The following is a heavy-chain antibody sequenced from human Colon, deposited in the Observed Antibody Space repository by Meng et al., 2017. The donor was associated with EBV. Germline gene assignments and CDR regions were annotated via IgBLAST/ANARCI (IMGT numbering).Heavy chain of an antibody. CDR1: GGSISSSSSS. CDR2: IYYSGST. V-gene: IGHV4-39*01. CDR3: ASPLGILGIVDL. J-gene: IGHJ2*01. Sequence: RQDPGPGLVKPSESLSSPCTVAGGSISSSSSSWGWIRHPPGKGLDWIGSIYYSGSTSYNPSLKSRVTISVDTSKNQFSLKLSSVTAADTAVYYCASPLGILGIVDLWGRGTLVTVSS. D-gene: IGHD7-27*01.